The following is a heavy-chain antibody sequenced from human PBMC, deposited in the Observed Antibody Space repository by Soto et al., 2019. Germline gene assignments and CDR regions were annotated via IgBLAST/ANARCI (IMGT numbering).Heavy chain of an antibody. Sequence: EVQLLESGGGLVQPGGSLRLSCAASGFTFINYAMNWVRQSPGKGLQWVATISGGGDATFYTDSVKGRFTISKDFSSNPASLQMNSLGADDTAVYYCARKVLGSTTRPDYWYFDLWGRGTLVTVSS. CDR1: GFTFINYA. J-gene: IGHJ2*01. CDR2: ISGGGDAT. V-gene: IGHV3-23*01. D-gene: IGHD3-10*01. CDR3: ARKVLGSTTRPDYWYFDL.